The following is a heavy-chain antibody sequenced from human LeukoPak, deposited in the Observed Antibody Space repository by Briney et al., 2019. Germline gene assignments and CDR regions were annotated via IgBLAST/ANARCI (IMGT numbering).Heavy chain of an antibody. J-gene: IGHJ6*02. D-gene: IGHD3-10*01. CDR3: ARDLWGWFGDYYYYGMDV. V-gene: IGHV3-30-3*01. CDR1: GFTFSSYA. Sequence: QPGRSLRLSCAASGFTFSSYAMHWVRQAPGKGLEWVAVISYDGSNKYYADSVKGRFTISRDNSKNTLYLQMNSLRAEDTAVYYCARDLWGWFGDYYYYGMDVWGQGTTVTVSS. CDR2: ISYDGSNK.